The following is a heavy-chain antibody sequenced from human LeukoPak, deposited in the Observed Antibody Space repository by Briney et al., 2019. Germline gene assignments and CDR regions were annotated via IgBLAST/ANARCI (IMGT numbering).Heavy chain of an antibody. J-gene: IGHJ6*03. CDR2: INWNGGST. V-gene: IGHV3-20*04. CDR1: GFTFDDYG. CDR3: ARVNRYDFWSGYLDGDYYYYYMDV. Sequence: GGSLRLSCAASGFTFDDYGMSWVRQAPGKGLEWVSGINWNGGSTGYADSVKGRFTISRDNAKNSLYLQMNSLRAEDTALYYCARVNRYDFWSGYLDGDYYYYYMDVWGKGTTVTVSS. D-gene: IGHD3-3*01.